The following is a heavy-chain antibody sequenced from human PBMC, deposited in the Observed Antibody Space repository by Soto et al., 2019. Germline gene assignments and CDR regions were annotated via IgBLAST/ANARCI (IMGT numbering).Heavy chain of an antibody. CDR1: GLTVSTNP. V-gene: IGHV3-66*01. CDR2: IYSGGGT. Sequence: EVQLVESGGGLVQPGGSLRLSCAASGLTVSTNPMSWVRQAPGKGLEWVSVIYSGGGTHYADSVKGRFTISRDKSKNTVYLQMNNLSAEDKAVYYCARDGSGYWGQGTLVTVSS. CDR3: ARDGSGY. J-gene: IGHJ4*02.